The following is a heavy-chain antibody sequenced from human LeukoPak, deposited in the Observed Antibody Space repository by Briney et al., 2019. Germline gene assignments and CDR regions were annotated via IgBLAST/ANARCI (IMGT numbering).Heavy chain of an antibody. J-gene: IGHJ4*02. CDR2: IYDGGSA. D-gene: IGHD6-13*01. V-gene: IGHV3-66*01. CDR1: GXXVSSKY. CDR3: XXEASYSSSWWYFDH. Sequence: GGSLRLSCAAXGXXVSSKYISWVXQAPGXGLEWVSVIYDGGSADYAXSVKGRFTISRHNSKSKVFLQMNSLRVEDTAVYYCXXEASYSSSWWYFDHWGQGTLVTVSS.